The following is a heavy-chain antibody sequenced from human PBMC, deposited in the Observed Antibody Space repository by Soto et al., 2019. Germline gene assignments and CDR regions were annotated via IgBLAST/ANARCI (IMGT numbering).Heavy chain of an antibody. CDR3: TRGHHSMDV. V-gene: IGHV3-11*06. CDR2: ISSTSFDT. Sequence: KAGGSLRLSCAASGFTFSDHYMSWIRQAPGKGLEWVSYISSTSFDTDYADSVKGRFTISRDNAKNSLYLQMNSLRAEDTAVYYCTRGHHSMDVWGQGTAVTVSS. CDR1: GFTFSDHY. J-gene: IGHJ6*02.